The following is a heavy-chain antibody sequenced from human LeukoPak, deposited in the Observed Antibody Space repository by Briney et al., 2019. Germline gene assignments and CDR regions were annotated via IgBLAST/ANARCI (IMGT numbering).Heavy chain of an antibody. CDR2: VSGSGGST. D-gene: IGHD5-18*01. CDR1: AFTFRSYA. CDR3: ASAPDTAMVEEFDY. J-gene: IGHJ4*02. V-gene: IGHV3-23*01. Sequence: GGSLRLSCAASAFTFRSYAMIWVRQAPGKGLEWVSTVSGSGGSTYYADSVKGRFTISRDNSNNTLYLQMNSLRAEDTAVYYCASAPDTAMVEEFDYWGQGTLVTVSS.